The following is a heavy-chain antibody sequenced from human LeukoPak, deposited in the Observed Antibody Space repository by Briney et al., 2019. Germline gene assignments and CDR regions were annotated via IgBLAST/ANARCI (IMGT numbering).Heavy chain of an antibody. CDR1: GGSISSYY. V-gene: IGHV4-59*01. CDR3: ASSSLRSPIVAFDY. Sequence: SETLSLTCTVSGGSISSYYWSWIPQPPGKGLKGIGYIYYSGSANYTPSLKSRVTISVDTSKNQFALKLSSVTAADTAGYYCASSSLRSPIVAFDYWGQGTLVTVSS. D-gene: IGHD4-17*01. J-gene: IGHJ4*02. CDR2: IYYSGSA.